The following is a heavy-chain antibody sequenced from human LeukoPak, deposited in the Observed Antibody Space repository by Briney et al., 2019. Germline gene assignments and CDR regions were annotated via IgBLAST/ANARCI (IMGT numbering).Heavy chain of an antibody. D-gene: IGHD2-15*01. CDR1: GYSFTGYW. Sequence: PGESLKISCKGSGYSFTGYWIGWVRQMPGKGLEWIGIIYPGDSDTRYSPSFQGQVTISADKSISTAYLQWSSLKASDTAMYYCARSQTGYCSGGSCYAAFDYWGQGTLVTVSS. CDR3: ARSQTGYCSGGSCYAAFDY. J-gene: IGHJ4*02. V-gene: IGHV5-51*01. CDR2: IYPGDSDT.